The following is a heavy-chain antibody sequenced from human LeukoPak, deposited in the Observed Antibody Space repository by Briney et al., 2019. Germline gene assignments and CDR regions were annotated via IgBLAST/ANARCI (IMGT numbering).Heavy chain of an antibody. CDR3: AKDIHFLTGYDY. D-gene: IGHD3/OR15-3a*01. CDR2: INASGGDT. Sequence: GGSLRLSCAASGFSFSTYAMSWVRQAPGKGLEWVAAINASGGDTDYADSVKGRFTISRDNSKNTLYLQMNSLRAEDTAVYYCAKDIHFLTGYDYWGQGTLVIVSS. J-gene: IGHJ4*02. CDR1: GFSFSTYA. V-gene: IGHV3-23*01.